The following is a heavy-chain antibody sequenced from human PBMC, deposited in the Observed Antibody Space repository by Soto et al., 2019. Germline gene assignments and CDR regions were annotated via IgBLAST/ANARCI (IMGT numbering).Heavy chain of an antibody. J-gene: IGHJ4*02. CDR2: IYHSGST. CDR3: SRQSGRRCSNSGTFDC. Sequence: SETLSLTCAVSGGSISSSNWWSWVRQPPGKGLEWIGEIYHSGSTNYNPSLKSRVTISVEKSNNQISRKLSHVTAADTAWDSFSRQSGRRCSNSGTFDCWGQVTRVTVCS. V-gene: IGHV4-4*02. D-gene: IGHD3-10*01. CDR1: GGSISSSNW.